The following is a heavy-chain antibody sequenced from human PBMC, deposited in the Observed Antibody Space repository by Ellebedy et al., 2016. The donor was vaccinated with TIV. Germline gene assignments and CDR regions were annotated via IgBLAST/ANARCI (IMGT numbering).Heavy chain of an antibody. V-gene: IGHV5-51*01. CDR1: GYSFTSYW. CDR3: ARRITMVRGVIRETYAFDI. Sequence: PGGSLRLSCKGSGYSFTSYWIGWVRQVPGKGLEWMGIIYPGDSDNRYSPSFQGQVTISADKSISTAYLQWSSLKASDTAMYYCARRITMVRGVIRETYAFDIWGQGTMVTVS. CDR2: IYPGDSDN. D-gene: IGHD3-10*01. J-gene: IGHJ3*02.